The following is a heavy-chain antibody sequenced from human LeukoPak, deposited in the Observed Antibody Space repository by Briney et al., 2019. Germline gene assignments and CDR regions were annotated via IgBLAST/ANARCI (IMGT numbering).Heavy chain of an antibody. CDR2: ISYIGST. CDR1: GDSFSSHY. J-gene: IGHJ3*02. V-gene: IGHV4-59*11. CDR3: ARDLVTVTKGFDI. Sequence: PSETLSLTCAVSGDSFSSHYWTWIRQSPGKGLEWIGYISYIGSTNYNPSLKSRVTISIDTSTNQFSLKLRSVTAADTAVYYCARDLVTVTKGFDIWGQGTMVSVSS. D-gene: IGHD4-17*01.